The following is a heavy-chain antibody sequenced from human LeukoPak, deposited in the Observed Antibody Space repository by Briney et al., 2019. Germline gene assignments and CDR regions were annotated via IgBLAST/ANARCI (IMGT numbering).Heavy chain of an antibody. Sequence: GGSLRLSCAASGFTFSSYGMHWVRQAPGKELEWVAVIWYDGSNKYYADSVKGRFIISRDNTKNTLYLQMNSLRAEDTAVYYCARELGRVGAFDIWGQGTMVTVSS. CDR1: GFTFSSYG. V-gene: IGHV3-33*01. CDR3: ARELGRVGAFDI. D-gene: IGHD1-26*01. J-gene: IGHJ3*02. CDR2: IWYDGSNK.